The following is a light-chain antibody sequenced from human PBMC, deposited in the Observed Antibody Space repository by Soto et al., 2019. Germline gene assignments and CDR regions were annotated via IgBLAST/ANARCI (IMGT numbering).Light chain of an antibody. J-gene: IGLJ1*01. Sequence: QSVLTQPPSVSGAPGQRVTISCTGSSSNIGAGYDVHWYQQLPGSAPKLLVYGSTNRPSGVPDRFSGSKSDTSASLAITGLQAEDEADYYCQSYDSSLSGYVFGTGTKVTLL. V-gene: IGLV1-40*01. CDR3: QSYDSSLSGYV. CDR2: GST. CDR1: SSNIGAGYD.